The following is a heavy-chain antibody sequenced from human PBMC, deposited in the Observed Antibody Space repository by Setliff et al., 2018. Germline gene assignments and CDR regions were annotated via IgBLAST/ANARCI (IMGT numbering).Heavy chain of an antibody. Sequence: GGSLRLSCAASGFTLSNYNMNWVRQAPGKGLEWLSYITSGNIFYADSVKGRFTTSRDSAKNSLYLQMNSLRAEDTAVYYCARAKGTTMATQYFDYWGQGTLVTVSS. CDR2: ITSGNI. J-gene: IGHJ4*02. V-gene: IGHV3-21*05. CDR1: GFTLSNYN. CDR3: ARAKGTTMATQYFDY. D-gene: IGHD3-10*01.